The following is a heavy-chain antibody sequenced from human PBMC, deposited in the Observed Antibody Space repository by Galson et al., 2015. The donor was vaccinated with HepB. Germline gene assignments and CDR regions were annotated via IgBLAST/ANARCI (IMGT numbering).Heavy chain of an antibody. CDR1: GYNFTTYG. Sequence: SVKVSCKASGYNFTTYGISWVRQAPGQGLEWMGWISAYNGNTDYSQKFQGRVTMTTDTSTSTVYMELRSLRSDDTAVYYCARDDDGSDGWYLFPSVDYGMDVWGQGTTVIVSS. CDR3: ARDDDGSDGWYLFPSVDYGMDV. D-gene: IGHD6-19*01. V-gene: IGHV1-18*01. CDR2: ISAYNGNT. J-gene: IGHJ6*02.